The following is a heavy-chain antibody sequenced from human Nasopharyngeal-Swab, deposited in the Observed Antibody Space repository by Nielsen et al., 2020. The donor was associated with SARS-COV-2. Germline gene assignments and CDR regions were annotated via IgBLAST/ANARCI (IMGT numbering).Heavy chain of an antibody. CDR2: ISYSGRT. Sequence: GSYGMHWIRQHPGKGLEWIGYISYSGRTDYNPSLKSRVSISVDTSKNQFSLKLSSVTAADTAVYYCARGDGYYSDYWGQGTLVTVSS. J-gene: IGHJ4*02. CDR3: ARGDGYYSDY. D-gene: IGHD5-24*01. V-gene: IGHV4-31*02. CDR1: GSYG.